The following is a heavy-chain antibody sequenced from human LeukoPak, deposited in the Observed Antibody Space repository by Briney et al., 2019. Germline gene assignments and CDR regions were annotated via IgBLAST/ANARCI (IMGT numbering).Heavy chain of an antibody. Sequence: PGGSLRLSCAASGFTFSSYSMNWVRQAPGKGLEWVSSISSSRSYIYYADSVKVRFTISRDNAKNSLYLQMNSLRAEDTAEYYCARALGYTYGYSLCFDYWGQGTLVSASS. D-gene: IGHD5-18*01. V-gene: IGHV3-21*01. CDR2: ISSSRSYI. CDR1: GFTFSSYS. CDR3: ARALGYTYGYSLCFDY. J-gene: IGHJ4*02.